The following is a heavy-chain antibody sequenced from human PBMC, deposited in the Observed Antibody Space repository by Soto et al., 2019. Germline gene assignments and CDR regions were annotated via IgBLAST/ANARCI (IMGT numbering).Heavy chain of an antibody. D-gene: IGHD6-13*01. CDR2: IHYSGST. CDR3: ARGSSSSWSRPIYYYGMNV. Sequence: PSETLSLTCTVSGGSISTYYWSWIRQPPGKGLEWIGYIHYSGSTNYNPSLKSRVTISVDTSKNQVSLKLSSVIAADTAVYFCARGSSSSWSRPIYYYGMNVWGQGTKVTVSS. J-gene: IGHJ6*02. V-gene: IGHV4-59*01. CDR1: GGSISTYY.